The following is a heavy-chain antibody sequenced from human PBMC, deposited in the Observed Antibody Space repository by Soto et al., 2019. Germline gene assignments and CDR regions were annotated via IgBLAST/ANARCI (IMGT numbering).Heavy chain of an antibody. V-gene: IGHV3-30-3*01. Sequence: GGSLRLSCAASGFTFSSYAMHWVRQAPGKGLEWVAVISYDGSNKYYADSVKGRFTISRDNSKNTLYLQMNSLRAEDTAVYYCARGTLTSDEMYYDYVWGSSSNYYYYGMDVWGQGTKVTVSS. D-gene: IGHD3-16*01. J-gene: IGHJ6*02. CDR1: GFTFSSYA. CDR3: ARGTLTSDEMYYDYVWGSSSNYYYYGMDV. CDR2: ISYDGSNK.